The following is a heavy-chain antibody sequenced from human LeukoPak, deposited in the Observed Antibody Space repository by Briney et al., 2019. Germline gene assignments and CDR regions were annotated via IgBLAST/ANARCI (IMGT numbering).Heavy chain of an antibody. V-gene: IGHV3-7*01. Sequence: PGGSLRLSCAASGFTFSSYAMSWVRQAPGKGLEWVGNIKQDGSDKHYMDSVKGRFTISRDNTKNSVYLQMSSLRAEDTAVYYCAREVWGPEYWGQGTLVTVSS. CDR3: AREVWGPEY. J-gene: IGHJ4*02. D-gene: IGHD1-14*01. CDR2: IKQDGSDK. CDR1: GFTFSSYA.